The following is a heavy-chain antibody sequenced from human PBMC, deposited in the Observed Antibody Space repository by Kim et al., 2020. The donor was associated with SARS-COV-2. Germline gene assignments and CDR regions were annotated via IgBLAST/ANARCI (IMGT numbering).Heavy chain of an antibody. D-gene: IGHD3-10*01. CDR3: ARDPHYYGSGSYLPDDY. CDR1: GFTFSSYG. V-gene: IGHV3-33*01. Sequence: GGSLRLSCAASGFTFSSYGMHWVRQAPGKGLEWVAVIWYDGSNKYYADSVKGRFTISRDNSKNTLYLQMNSLRAEDMAVYYCARDPHYYGSGSYLPDDYWGQGTLVTVSS. CDR2: IWYDGSNK. J-gene: IGHJ4*02.